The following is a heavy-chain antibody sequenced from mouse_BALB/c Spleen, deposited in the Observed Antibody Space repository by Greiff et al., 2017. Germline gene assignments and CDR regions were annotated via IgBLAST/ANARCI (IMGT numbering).Heavy chain of an antibody. CDR2: INPSNGRT. Sequence: VQLQQPGAELVKPGASVKLSCKASGYTFTSYWMHWVKQRPGQGLEWIGEINPSNGRTNYNEKFKSKATLTVDKSSSTAYMQLSSLTSEDSAVYYCASYRYDRYYFDYWGQGTTLTVSS. V-gene: IGHV1S81*02. J-gene: IGHJ2*01. CDR1: GYTFTSYW. D-gene: IGHD2-14*01. CDR3: ASYRYDRYYFDY.